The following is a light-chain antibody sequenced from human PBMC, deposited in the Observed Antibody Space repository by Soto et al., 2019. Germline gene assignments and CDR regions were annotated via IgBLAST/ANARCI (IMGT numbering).Light chain of an antibody. CDR3: QSYDSSLSAWV. CDR1: RSNIGAGYD. Sequence: QSVLTQPPSVSGAPGQSVTISCTGSRSNIGAGYDVHWYQQLPGTAPKLLIYGNSNRPSGVPDRFSGYKSGTSASLAITGLQAEEEADYYCQSYDSSLSAWVFGGVTKLTV. CDR2: GNS. V-gene: IGLV1-40*01. J-gene: IGLJ3*02.